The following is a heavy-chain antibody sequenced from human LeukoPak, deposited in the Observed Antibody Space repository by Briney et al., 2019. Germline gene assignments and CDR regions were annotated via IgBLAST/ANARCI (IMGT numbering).Heavy chain of an antibody. D-gene: IGHD3-22*01. CDR2: IHYTGST. CDR3: ARHLHDGSRPWSSGYSY. J-gene: IGHJ4*02. V-gene: IGHV4-39*01. Sequence: GSLRLSCAASGFTFSSYAMSWLRQPPGKGLEWIGSIHYTGSTFCNPSLKSRVTISVDTSKDQFSLKLSSVTAADTALYYCARHLHDGSRPWSSGYSYWGQGILVTVSS. CDR1: GFTFSSYA.